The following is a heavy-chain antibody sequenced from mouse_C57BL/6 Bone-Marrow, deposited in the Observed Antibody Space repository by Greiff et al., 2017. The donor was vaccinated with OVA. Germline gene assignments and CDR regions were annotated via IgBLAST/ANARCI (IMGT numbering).Heavy chain of an antibody. CDR1: GYAFSSYW. D-gene: IGHD1-1*01. J-gene: IGHJ1*03. CDR2: IYPGDGDT. Sequence: VKLMESGAELVKPGASVKISCKASGYAFSSYWMNWVKQRPGKGLEWIGQIYPGDGDTNYNGKFKGKATLTADKSSSTAYMQLSSLTSEDSAVYFCANYYGSSYGYFDVWGTGTTVTVSS. CDR3: ANYYGSSYGYFDV. V-gene: IGHV1-80*01.